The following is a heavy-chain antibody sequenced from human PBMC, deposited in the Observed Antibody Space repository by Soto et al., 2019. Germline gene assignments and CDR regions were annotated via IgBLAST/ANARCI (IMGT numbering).Heavy chain of an antibody. V-gene: IGHV3-23*01. Sequence: GGSLRLSCAASGFTFSSYAMSWVRQAPGKGLEWVSAISGSGGSTYYADSVKGRFTISRDNSKNTLYLQMNSLRSEDTAVYYCALRAIVEMATIFRGYWGQGTLVTVSS. CDR3: ALRAIVEMATIFRGY. D-gene: IGHD5-12*01. CDR2: ISGSGGST. J-gene: IGHJ4*02. CDR1: GFTFSSYA.